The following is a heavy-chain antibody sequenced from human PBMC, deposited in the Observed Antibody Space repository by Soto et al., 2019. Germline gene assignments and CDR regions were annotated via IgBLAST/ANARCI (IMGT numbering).Heavy chain of an antibody. Sequence: QVQLVQSGAEMKKPGASVKVSCKASGYTFTSYDINWVRQAAGQGPEWMGSVTPRNGDTAFAQKYQGRATVTSNTSMNTVYMELSNLRSDDTAVYYCARGGSYWARRHYFDAWGQGTLVTVSS. D-gene: IGHD2-8*02. J-gene: IGHJ4*02. CDR3: ARGGSYWARRHYFDA. CDR2: VTPRNGDT. CDR1: GYTFTSYD. V-gene: IGHV1-8*02.